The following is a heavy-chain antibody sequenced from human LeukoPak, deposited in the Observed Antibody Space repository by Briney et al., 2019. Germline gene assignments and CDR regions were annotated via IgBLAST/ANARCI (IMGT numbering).Heavy chain of an antibody. CDR3: ARVLETDCRGGSCYSGLDY. CDR1: GFTFSSYN. V-gene: IGHV3-21*01. D-gene: IGHD2-15*01. J-gene: IGHJ4*02. CDR2: ISRTGSYI. Sequence: GGSLRLSYAASGFTFSSYNMNWVHQAPGRGLEWVSSISRTGSYIYYADSVKGRFTISRDNAQNSLYLQMNSLRVEDTAVYYCARVLETDCRGGSCYSGLDYWGQGTLVTVSS.